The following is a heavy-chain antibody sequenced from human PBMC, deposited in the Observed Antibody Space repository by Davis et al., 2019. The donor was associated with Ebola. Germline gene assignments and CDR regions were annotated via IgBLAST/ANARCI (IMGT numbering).Heavy chain of an antibody. D-gene: IGHD1-1*01. J-gene: IGHJ5*02. V-gene: IGHV1-18*01. Sequence: AASVKVSCKASGYTFANYGINWVRQAPGQGLEWMGWISGYNGDRNYSQNLQGRVTMTTDTSTSTAYMELRSLRSDDTAVYYCARDDWNPRRDNWFDPWGQGTLVTVSS. CDR1: GYTFANYG. CDR3: ARDDWNPRRDNWFDP. CDR2: ISGYNGDR.